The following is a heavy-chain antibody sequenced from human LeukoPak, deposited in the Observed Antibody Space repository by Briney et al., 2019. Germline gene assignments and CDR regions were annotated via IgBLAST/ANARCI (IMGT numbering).Heavy chain of an antibody. V-gene: IGHV4-39*01. CDR3: ASFWPGYSSGWPGKYFDY. Sequence: SEALSLTCTVSGGSISSSSYSWGWIRQPPGKGLEWIGSIYYSGSTYYNPSLKSRVTISVDTSKNQFSLKLSSVTAADTAVYYCASFWPGYSSGWPGKYFDYWGQGTLVTVSS. CDR1: GGSISSSSYS. D-gene: IGHD6-19*01. J-gene: IGHJ4*02. CDR2: IYYSGST.